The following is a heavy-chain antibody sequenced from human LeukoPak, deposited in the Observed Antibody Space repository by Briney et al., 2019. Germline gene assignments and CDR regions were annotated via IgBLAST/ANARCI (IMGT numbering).Heavy chain of an antibody. CDR1: GYSFTSYW. CDR2: IYPGDSGT. D-gene: IGHD5-18*01. V-gene: IGHV5-51*01. Sequence: GESLKISCKGSGYSFTSYWIGWVRQMPGKGLEWMGIIYPGDSGTRYSPSFQGQVTISADKSISTPYLQWSSLKASDTAMYYCACRGGGYSYVGPNYYWGQGTLVTVSS. CDR3: ACRGGGYSYVGPNYY. J-gene: IGHJ4*02.